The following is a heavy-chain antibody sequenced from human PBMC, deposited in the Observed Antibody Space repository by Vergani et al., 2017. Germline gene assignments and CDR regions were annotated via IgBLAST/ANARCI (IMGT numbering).Heavy chain of an antibody. CDR2: ISAYNGNT. J-gene: IGHJ5*02. V-gene: IGHV1-18*01. D-gene: IGHD6-6*01. CDR1: GYTFTSYG. CDR3: ARRTESIAARPRRPGPNWFDP. Sequence: QVQLVQSGAEVKKPGASVKVSCKASGYTFTSYGISWVRQAPGQGLEWMGWISAYNGNTNYAQKLQGRVTMTTDTSTSTAYMELRSLRSDDTAVYYCARRTESIAARPRRPGPNWFDPWGQGTLVTVSS.